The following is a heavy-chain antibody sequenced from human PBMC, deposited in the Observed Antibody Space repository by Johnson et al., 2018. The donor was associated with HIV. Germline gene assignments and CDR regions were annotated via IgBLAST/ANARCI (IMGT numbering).Heavy chain of an antibody. V-gene: IGHV3-64*01. CDR3: ARERGHDKSGLDAFDI. D-gene: IGHD3-22*01. CDR1: GFTFSSYA. J-gene: IGHJ3*02. CDR2: ISSNGGKT. Sequence: VQLVESGGGLVQPGGSLRLSCAASGFTFSSYAMHWVRQAPGQGLEYVSAISSNGGKTYYANSVRGRFTISRDNSKNTLYLQMGRLRAEDKGVYYCARERGHDKSGLDAFDIWGQGTMVTVSS.